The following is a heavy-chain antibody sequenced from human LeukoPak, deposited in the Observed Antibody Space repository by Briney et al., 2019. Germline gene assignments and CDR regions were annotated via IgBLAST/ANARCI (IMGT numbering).Heavy chain of an antibody. CDR2: IYYSGST. Sequence: NPSETLSLTCTVSGGSISSSSYYWGWIRQPPGKGLEWIGSIYYSGSTYYNPSLKSRVTISVDTSKNQFSLKLSSVTAADTAVYYCARVSGITMIVVVNSDAFDIWGQGTMVTVSS. CDR3: ARVSGITMIVVVNSDAFDI. V-gene: IGHV4-39*07. J-gene: IGHJ3*02. D-gene: IGHD3-22*01. CDR1: GGSISSSSYY.